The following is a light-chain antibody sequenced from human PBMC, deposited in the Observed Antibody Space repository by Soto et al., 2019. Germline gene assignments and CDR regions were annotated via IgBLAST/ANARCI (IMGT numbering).Light chain of an antibody. CDR2: GTS. V-gene: IGKV3-15*01. CDR1: QTVTSN. CDR3: QQYNNWPPE. Sequence: IVMTQSPATLSVSPGERATLSCRASQTVTSNLAWYQQKPGQAPRLLIYGTSTRATGVPVRFSGSGSGTEFTLTISSLQSEDFALYYCQQYNNWPPEFGPGTKVDIK. J-gene: IGKJ3*01.